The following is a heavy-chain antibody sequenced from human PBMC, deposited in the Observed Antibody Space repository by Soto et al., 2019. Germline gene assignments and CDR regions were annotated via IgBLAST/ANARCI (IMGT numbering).Heavy chain of an antibody. CDR2: IYYRGTT. V-gene: IGHV4-59*11. Sequence: QVQLQESGPGLVKASETLSLTCIISGGAIGSHYWSWIRQPPGKALEWIGYIYYRGTTRYNPSLKSRLTLSVDTSTNQFSLNLTSVTAADTATYYCTRGRREDVFNIWSQGTVVTVSS. CDR1: GGAIGSHY. D-gene: IGHD1-26*01. J-gene: IGHJ3*02. CDR3: TRGRREDVFNI.